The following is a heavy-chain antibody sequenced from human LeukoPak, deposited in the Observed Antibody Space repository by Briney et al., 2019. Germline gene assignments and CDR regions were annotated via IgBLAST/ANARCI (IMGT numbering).Heavy chain of an antibody. Sequence: GGSLRLSCAASGFTFSSYSMNWVRQAPGKGLERVSYISSSSSTIYYADSVKGQFTISRDNAKNSLYLQMNSLRAEDTAVYYCARGKIYYYYMDVWGKGTTVTVSS. CDR1: GFTFSSYS. V-gene: IGHV3-48*04. CDR3: ARGKIYYYYMDV. J-gene: IGHJ6*03. CDR2: ISSSSSTI.